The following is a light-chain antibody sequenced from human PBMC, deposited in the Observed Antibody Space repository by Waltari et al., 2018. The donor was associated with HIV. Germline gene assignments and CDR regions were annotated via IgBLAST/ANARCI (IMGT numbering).Light chain of an antibody. CDR2: STN. CDR3: AAWDDSLNAYV. Sequence: QSVLTQPPSVSGTPGPKITISCSGSSSTIGTNTVNWYQQFPGSAPKPLIYSTNQRPSGVPDRFSGSKSGTSASLAISGLQSEDEADYWCAAWDDSLNAYVFGSGTAVTV. CDR1: SSTIGTNT. V-gene: IGLV1-44*01. J-gene: IGLJ1*01.